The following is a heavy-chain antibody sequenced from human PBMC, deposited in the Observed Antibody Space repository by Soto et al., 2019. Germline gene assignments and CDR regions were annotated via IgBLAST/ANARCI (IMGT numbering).Heavy chain of an antibody. V-gene: IGHV1-69*06. D-gene: IGHD4-17*01. Sequence: QVQLVQSGAEVKKPGSSVKVSCKASGGTFSSYAISWVRQAPGQGLEWMGGIIPIFGTANYAQKFQGRVTITADKSTSTAYMELSRLRSEDTAVYYCVRDCLTTVVTPYYYYGMDVWGQGTTVTVSS. J-gene: IGHJ6*02. CDR3: VRDCLTTVVTPYYYYGMDV. CDR2: IIPIFGTA. CDR1: GGTFSSYA.